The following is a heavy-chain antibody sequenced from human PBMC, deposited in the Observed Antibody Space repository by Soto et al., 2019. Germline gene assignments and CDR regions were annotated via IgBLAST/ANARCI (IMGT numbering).Heavy chain of an antibody. D-gene: IGHD5-18*01. CDR3: AKQSDGYSYVCDC. J-gene: IGHJ4*02. CDR2: IYHSGST. V-gene: IGHV4-4*02. Sequence: QVQLQESGPGLVKPSGTLSLTCAVSGGSISSSNWWSWVRQPPGKGLEWIGDIYHSGSTNYNPSPNKRGXXSXDXXKNQFSLKLRSVTGADTAVYYCAKQSDGYSYVCDCWGQGTLVTVSS. CDR1: GGSISSSNW.